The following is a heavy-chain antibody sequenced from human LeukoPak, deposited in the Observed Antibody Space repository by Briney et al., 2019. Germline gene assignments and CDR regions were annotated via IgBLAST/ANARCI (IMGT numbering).Heavy chain of an antibody. CDR1: GFTFSSYW. CDR2: INSDGSST. V-gene: IGHV3-74*01. J-gene: IGHJ4*02. D-gene: IGHD3-22*01. CDR3: ARGSSLVYDSSKTFDY. Sequence: GGSLRLSCAASGFTFSSYWMHWVRQAPGKGLVWVSRINSDGSSTSYADSVKGRFTISRDNAKNTLYLQMNSLRAEDTAVYYCARGSSLVYDSSKTFDYWGQGTLVTVFS.